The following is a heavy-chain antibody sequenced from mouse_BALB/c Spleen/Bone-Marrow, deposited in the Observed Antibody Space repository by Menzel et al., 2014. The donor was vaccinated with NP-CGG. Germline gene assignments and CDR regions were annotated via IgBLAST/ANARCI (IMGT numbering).Heavy chain of an antibody. CDR2: INPDSSTI. Sequence: VQLQQSGGGLVQPGGSLKLSCAASGFDFSRYWMSWVRQAPGKGLEWIGEINPDSSTINYTPSLKDKFTISRDNAKNTLYLQMSKVRSEDTALYYCARLSYYGRFAYWGQGTLVTVSA. J-gene: IGHJ3*01. CDR3: ARLSYYGRFAY. V-gene: IGHV4-1*02. D-gene: IGHD1-1*01. CDR1: GFDFSRYW.